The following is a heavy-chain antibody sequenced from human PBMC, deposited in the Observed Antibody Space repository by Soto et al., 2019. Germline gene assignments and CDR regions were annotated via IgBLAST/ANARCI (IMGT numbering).Heavy chain of an antibody. CDR3: ARWNQDCSGGSCYSDVFDY. Sequence: SETLSLTCTVSGGSISSSSYYWGWIRQPPGKGLEWIGSIYYSGSTYYNPSLKSRVTISVDTSKNQFSLKLSSVTAADTAVYYCARWNQDCSGGSCYSDVFDYWGQGTLVTVSS. CDR1: GGSISSSSYY. CDR2: IYYSGST. D-gene: IGHD2-15*01. V-gene: IGHV4-39*01. J-gene: IGHJ4*02.